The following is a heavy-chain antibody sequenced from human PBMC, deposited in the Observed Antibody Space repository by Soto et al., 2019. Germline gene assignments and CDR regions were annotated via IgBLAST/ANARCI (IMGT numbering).Heavy chain of an antibody. V-gene: IGHV3-30-3*01. J-gene: IGHJ4*02. Sequence: GGSLRLSCAASGFTFSSSAMHWVRQAPGKGLEWMAVISYDGSNKYFADSVKGRFTISRGNSKNTLYLQMNSLRAEDTAVYYCARMGWAVAGSYYFDYWGQGTLVTVSS. CDR2: ISYDGSNK. CDR1: GFTFSSSA. D-gene: IGHD6-19*01. CDR3: ARMGWAVAGSYYFDY.